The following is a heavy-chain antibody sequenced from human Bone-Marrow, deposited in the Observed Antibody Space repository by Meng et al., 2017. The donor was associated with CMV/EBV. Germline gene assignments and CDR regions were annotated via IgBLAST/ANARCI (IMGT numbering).Heavy chain of an antibody. D-gene: IGHD2-2*01. V-gene: IGHV3-30*02. J-gene: IGHJ4*02. CDR2: IRYDGSNK. Sequence: GESLKISCAASGFTFSSYGMHWVRQAPGKGLEWVAFIRYDGSNKYYADSVKGRFTISRDNSKNTPYLQMNSLRAEDTAVYYCAKFVVVPAATDYWGQGTLVTVSS. CDR1: GFTFSSYG. CDR3: AKFVVVPAATDY.